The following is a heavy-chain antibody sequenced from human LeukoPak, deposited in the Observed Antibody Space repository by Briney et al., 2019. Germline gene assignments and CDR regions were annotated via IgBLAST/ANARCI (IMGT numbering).Heavy chain of an antibody. CDR1: GDSISNGDYY. CDR2: IYHGGTT. J-gene: IGHJ3*02. V-gene: IGHV4-30-2*01. Sequence: SETLSLTCTISGDSISNGDYYWGWIRQPPGKGLEWIANIYHGGTTYDNPSLKSRLTISIDKSKNHFSLELRSVTAADTAVYYCARDRTLTTMTPEAFDIWGQGTMVTVSS. D-gene: IGHD4-17*01. CDR3: ARDRTLTTMTPEAFDI.